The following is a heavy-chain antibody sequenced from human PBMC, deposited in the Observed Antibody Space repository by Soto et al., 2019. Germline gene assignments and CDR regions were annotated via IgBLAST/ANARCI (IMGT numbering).Heavy chain of an antibody. CDR3: TSRKREENCSMNSCYVTH. V-gene: IGHV4-39*01. D-gene: IGHD2-2*01. Sequence: QSQLQESGPGLVKPSETLSLTCTVSGGSISSSTYYWGWIRQPPGKGLEWIASISYSGNTFYNPSRKSRVTISVDASNNQCSLKLLSVTAAYTAVYYCTSRKREENCSMNSCYVTHWGQVTLVTVAS. J-gene: IGHJ4*02. CDR1: GGSISSSTYY. CDR2: ISYSGNT.